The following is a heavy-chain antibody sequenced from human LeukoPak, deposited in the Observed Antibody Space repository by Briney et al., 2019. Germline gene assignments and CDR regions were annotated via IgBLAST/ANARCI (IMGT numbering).Heavy chain of an antibody. V-gene: IGHV4-59*08. CDR2: IHYSGST. Sequence: PSGTLSLTCGVSGGSISSYHWIWIRQPPGKGLEWIGYIHYSGSTNYNPSLKSRVTTSVDTSKKQFSLKLRSVTAADTAVYYCARSVSWGLLVRDDAFDIWSQGTMVTVSS. CDR1: GGSISSYH. CDR3: ARSVSWGLLVRDDAFDI. D-gene: IGHD2-21*01. J-gene: IGHJ3*02.